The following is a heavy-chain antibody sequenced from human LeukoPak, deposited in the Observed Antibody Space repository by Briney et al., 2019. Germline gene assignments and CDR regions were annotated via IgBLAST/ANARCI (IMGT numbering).Heavy chain of an antibody. CDR3: ARSSGSRYYIDY. V-gene: IGHV4-59*01. J-gene: IGHJ4*02. Sequence: SETLSLTCTVSSGSISTYYWTWIRQPPGPRLEWIGFIHYTGSTNYNPSLKSRVTISVDTSKNQFSLKWNAVTAADTAVYYCARSSGSRYYIDYWGQGTLVTVSS. D-gene: IGHD1-26*01. CDR1: SGSISTYY. CDR2: IHYTGST.